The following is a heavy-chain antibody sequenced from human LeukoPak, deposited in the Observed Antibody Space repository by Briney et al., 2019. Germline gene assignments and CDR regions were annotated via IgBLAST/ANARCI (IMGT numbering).Heavy chain of an antibody. D-gene: IGHD6-19*01. Sequence: ASVKVSCKASGYTFTSYGISRVRQAPGQGLEWMGWISAYNGNTNYAQKLQGRVTMTTDTSTSTAYMELRSLRSDDTAVYYCARDLIGIAVASGKPYYFDYWGQGTLVTVSS. CDR3: ARDLIGIAVASGKPYYFDY. CDR2: ISAYNGNT. J-gene: IGHJ4*02. CDR1: GYTFTSYG. V-gene: IGHV1-18*01.